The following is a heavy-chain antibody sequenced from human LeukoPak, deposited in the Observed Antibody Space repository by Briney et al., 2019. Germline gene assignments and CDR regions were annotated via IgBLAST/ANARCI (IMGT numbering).Heavy chain of an antibody. V-gene: IGHV2-70*11. J-gene: IGHJ4*02. D-gene: IGHD1-26*01. Sequence: ESGPTLVNPTQTLTLTCTFSGFSLSTSGMCVSWIRQPPGKALEWLARIDWDDDKYYSTSLKTRLTISKDTSKNQVVLTMTNMDPVDTATYYCARMRSGSYYKYYFDYWGRGTLVTVSS. CDR1: GFSLSTSGMC. CDR3: ARMRSGSYYKYYFDY. CDR2: IDWDDDK.